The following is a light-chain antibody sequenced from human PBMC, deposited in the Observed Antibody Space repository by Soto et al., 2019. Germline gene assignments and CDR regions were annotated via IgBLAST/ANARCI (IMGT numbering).Light chain of an antibody. CDR1: QGIRND. V-gene: IGKV1-6*02. J-gene: IGKJ1*01. CDR3: LQGYDYPWR. CDR2: AAA. Sequence: AIQLTPSPSSPSASVGDRVTIPCRASQGIRNDLSWEQQKPAKAPKLLIYAAASLQSGAPSKFSGSGSGTEFTLTISILQPEDFETYFCLQGYDYPWRFGQGTRVDI.